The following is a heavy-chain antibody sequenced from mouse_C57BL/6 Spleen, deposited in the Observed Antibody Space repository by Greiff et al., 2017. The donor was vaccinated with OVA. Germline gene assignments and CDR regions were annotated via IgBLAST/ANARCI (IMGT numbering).Heavy chain of an antibody. CDR2: IRNKANGYTT. CDR3: ARYEGNYGYFDV. V-gene: IGHV7-3*01. Sequence: EVKLVESGGGLVQPGGSLSLSCAASGFTFTDYYMSWVRQPPGKALEWLGFIRNKANGYTTEYSASVKGRFTISRDNSQSILYLQMNALRAEDSATYYCARYEGNYGYFDVWGTGTTVTVSS. D-gene: IGHD2-1*01. CDR1: GFTFTDYY. J-gene: IGHJ1*03.